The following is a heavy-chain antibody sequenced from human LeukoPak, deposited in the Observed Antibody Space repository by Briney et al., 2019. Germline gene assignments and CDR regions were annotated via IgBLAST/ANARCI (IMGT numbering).Heavy chain of an antibody. CDR3: ARDHVVGLAPFDP. J-gene: IGHJ5*02. Sequence: ASVKVSCKASGYTFTDYAMHWVRQAPGERLEWMGWINTGKGNTKYSQKFQGRVTITMDTSASTVYMELSSLGSEDTAVYYCARDHVVGLAPFDPWGQGTLVTVSS. CDR1: GYTFTDYA. CDR2: INTGKGNT. V-gene: IGHV1-3*04. D-gene: IGHD2-15*01.